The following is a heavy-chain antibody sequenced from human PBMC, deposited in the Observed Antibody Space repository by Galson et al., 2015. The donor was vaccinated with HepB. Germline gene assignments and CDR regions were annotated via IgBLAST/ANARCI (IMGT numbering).Heavy chain of an antibody. Sequence: SVKVSCKASGYTITHYAISWVRQAPGQGLEWMGWITPYSGDTKYAQRLQGRITMTTDTSTSTAYMELRSLRSDDTAVYYCARGGVYYYGMDVWGQGTTVTVSS. J-gene: IGHJ6*02. CDR3: ARGGVYYYGMDV. CDR1: GYTITHYA. V-gene: IGHV1-18*01. CDR2: ITPYSGDT.